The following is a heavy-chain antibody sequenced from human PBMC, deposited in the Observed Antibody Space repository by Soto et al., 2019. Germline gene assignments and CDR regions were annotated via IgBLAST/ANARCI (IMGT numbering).Heavy chain of an antibody. V-gene: IGHV3-7*01. D-gene: IGHD5-12*01. Sequence: PGGSLRLSCAASGFSLSNYWMTWVRQAPGKGLEWVANINQDATVIYYVDSVKGRFSISRDNVKNSVYLQMNDLRAEDSAIYYCARAIATVGSFWGQGTLVTVSS. CDR1: GFSLSNYW. J-gene: IGHJ4*02. CDR3: ARAIATVGSF. CDR2: INQDATVI.